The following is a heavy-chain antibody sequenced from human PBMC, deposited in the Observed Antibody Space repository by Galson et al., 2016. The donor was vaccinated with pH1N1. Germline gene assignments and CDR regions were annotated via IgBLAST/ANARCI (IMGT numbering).Heavy chain of an antibody. J-gene: IGHJ5*01. D-gene: IGHD1-26*01. V-gene: IGHV3-7*03. CDR1: GFSLSSFW. Sequence: SLRLSCAASGFSLSSFWMTWVRQAPGKGLEWVANINQDGSVKYYVDSVKGRFTISRDSAKNSLYLQMDSLRSEDTAVYYCAREYSLGELGDWFDSWGQGTLVNVSS. CDR3: AREYSLGELGDWFDS. CDR2: INQDGSVK.